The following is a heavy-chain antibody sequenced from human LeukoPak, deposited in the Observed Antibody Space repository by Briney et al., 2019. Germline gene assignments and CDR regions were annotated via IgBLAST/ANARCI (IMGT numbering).Heavy chain of an antibody. CDR3: ARGRRYFDWLLPNPYYFDC. V-gene: IGHV4-34*01. CDR1: GGSFSGYY. CDR2: INHSGST. D-gene: IGHD3-9*01. Sequence: SEALSLTCAVYGGSFSGYYWSWIRQPPGKGLEWIGEINHSGSTNYNPSLKSRVTISVDTSKNQFSLKLSSVTAADTAVYYCARGRRYFDWLLPNPYYFDCWGQGTLVTVSS. J-gene: IGHJ4*02.